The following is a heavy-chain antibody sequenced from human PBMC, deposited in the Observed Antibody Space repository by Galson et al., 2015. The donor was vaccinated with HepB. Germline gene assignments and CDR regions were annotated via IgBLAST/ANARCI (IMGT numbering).Heavy chain of an antibody. CDR3: ARGGFGVGVGATQNNWFDP. Sequence: SVKVSCKAAGYTFTTYGVSWVRQAPGQGLEWMGRISNGNTDYAQKVQGRVTMTTDASTNTAYMELRSLRSDDTAVYYCARGGFGVGVGATQNNWFDPWGQGTLVTVSS. CDR1: GYTFTTYG. CDR2: ISNGNT. J-gene: IGHJ5*02. V-gene: IGHV1-18*01. D-gene: IGHD2-15*01.